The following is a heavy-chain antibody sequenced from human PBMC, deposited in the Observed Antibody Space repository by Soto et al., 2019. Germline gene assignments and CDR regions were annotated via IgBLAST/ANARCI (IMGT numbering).Heavy chain of an antibody. CDR3: AKDRIVARPGYFDY. D-gene: IGHD6-6*01. J-gene: IGHJ4*02. Sequence: GGSLRLFCAASGFTFSNYAMSWVRQAPGKGLEWVSGISGSGGSTYYADSVKGRFTISRDNSKDTLYVQMSSLRAEDTAVYYCAKDRIVARPGYFDYWGPGTLVTVSS. CDR2: ISGSGGST. V-gene: IGHV3-23*01. CDR1: GFTFSNYA.